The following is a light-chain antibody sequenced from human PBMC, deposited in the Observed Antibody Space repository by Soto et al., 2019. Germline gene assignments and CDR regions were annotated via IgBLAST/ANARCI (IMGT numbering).Light chain of an antibody. V-gene: IGKV3-20*01. CDR1: QSVSSSY. Sequence: ENVLTQSPGTLSLSPGERATLSCRASQSVSSSYLAWYQQKPGQAPRLLMYGASNRATGTPDRFSGSGSGTDFTLTISRLEPEDFAVYYCQESPRTFGQGTKVEIK. CDR2: GAS. J-gene: IGKJ1*01. CDR3: QESPRT.